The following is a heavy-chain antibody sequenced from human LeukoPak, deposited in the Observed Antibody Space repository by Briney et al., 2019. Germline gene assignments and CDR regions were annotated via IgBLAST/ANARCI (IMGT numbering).Heavy chain of an antibody. J-gene: IGHJ4*02. Sequence: ASVKVSCKASGGTFSSYAISWVRQAPGQGLEWMGGIIPIFGTANSAQKFQGRVTITADESTSTAYMELSSLRSEDTAVYYCARLAEDGTPVVYWGQGTLVTVSS. CDR2: IIPIFGTA. CDR3: ARLAEDGTPVVY. V-gene: IGHV1-69*13. CDR1: GGTFSSYA. D-gene: IGHD4-23*01.